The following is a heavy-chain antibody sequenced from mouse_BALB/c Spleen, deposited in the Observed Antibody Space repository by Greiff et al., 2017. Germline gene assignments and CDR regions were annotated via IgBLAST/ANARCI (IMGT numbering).Heavy chain of an antibody. CDR1: GYAFTNYL. J-gene: IGHJ3*01. Sequence: VQLQQSGAELVRPGTSVKVSCKASGYAFTNYLIEWVKQRPGQGLEWIGVINPGSGGTNYNEKFKGKATLTADKSSSTAYMQLSSLTSDDSAVYFCARGGNGNLFAYWGQGTLVTVSA. V-gene: IGHV1-54*01. CDR2: INPGSGGT. D-gene: IGHD2-1*01. CDR3: ARGGNGNLFAY.